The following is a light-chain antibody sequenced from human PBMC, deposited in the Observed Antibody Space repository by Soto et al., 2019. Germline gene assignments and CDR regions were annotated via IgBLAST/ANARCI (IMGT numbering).Light chain of an antibody. CDR1: TSNIGSDT. V-gene: IGLV1-44*01. J-gene: IGLJ2*01. Sequence: QSVLTQPPSASGSPGQRVTISCSGSTSNIGSDTVNWYQQLPGTAPKLLIYRNTQRPSGVPGRFSGSKSGASASLAISGLQSEDEADYYCASWDDSLDVAVFGGGTKVTVL. CDR2: RNT. CDR3: ASWDDSLDVAV.